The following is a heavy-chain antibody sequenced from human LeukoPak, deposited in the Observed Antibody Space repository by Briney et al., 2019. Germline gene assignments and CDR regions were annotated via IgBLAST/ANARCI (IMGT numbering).Heavy chain of an antibody. Sequence: SQTLSLTCAISVGIVSTNSAAWNWIRQSPSRGLEWLGRTFYRSKWFNEYALSVKSRISIESDTSKNQFSLHLNSVTPEDTAVYYCARLRLPTNFFDYWGQGALVTVSS. CDR1: VGIVSTNSAA. V-gene: IGHV6-1*01. CDR3: ARLRLPTNFFDY. CDR2: TFYRSKWFN. J-gene: IGHJ4*02.